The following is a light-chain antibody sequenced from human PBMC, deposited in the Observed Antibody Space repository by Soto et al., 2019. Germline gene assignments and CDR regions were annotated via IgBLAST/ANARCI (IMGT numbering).Light chain of an antibody. CDR2: KAS. CDR1: QSISSW. J-gene: IGKJ1*01. Sequence: DIQMTQSPSTLSASVGDRVTITCRASQSISSWLAWYQQKPGQAPKLLIYKASTLRSGVPSRFSGSGSGTEFTLAISSLQPDDYATYYCQQYNDNWTFGQGTKVEIK. CDR3: QQYNDNWT. V-gene: IGKV1-5*03.